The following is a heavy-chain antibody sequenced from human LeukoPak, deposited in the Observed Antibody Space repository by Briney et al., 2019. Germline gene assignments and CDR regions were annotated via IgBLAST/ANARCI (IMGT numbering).Heavy chain of an antibody. D-gene: IGHD1-1*01. CDR2: IRSKANSYAT. CDR3: TSLSSVQLERHRLERKKYYYYMDV. CDR1: GFTFSGSA. Sequence: GGSLRLXCAASGFTFSGSAMHWVRQASGKGLEWVGRIRSKANSYATAYAASVKGRFTISRDDSKNTAYLQMNSLKTEDTAVYHCTSLSSVQLERHRLERKKYYYYMDVWGKGTTVTVSS. V-gene: IGHV3-73*01. J-gene: IGHJ6*03.